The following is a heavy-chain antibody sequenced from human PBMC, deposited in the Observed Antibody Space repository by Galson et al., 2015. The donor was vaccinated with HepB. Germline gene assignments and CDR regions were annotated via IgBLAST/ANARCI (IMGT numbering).Heavy chain of an antibody. J-gene: IGHJ6*02. Sequence: SLRLSCATSGFTFNNYAMHWVRQAPGKGLEWVAAISHDGINKYYADSVKGRFTISRDNSKNTLDLQMNSLRPDDTAVYYCARADSSGWYYYYYGMDVWGQGTTVTVSS. CDR3: ARADSSGWYYYYYGMDV. CDR2: ISHDGINK. CDR1: GFTFNNYA. V-gene: IGHV3-30*04. D-gene: IGHD6-19*01.